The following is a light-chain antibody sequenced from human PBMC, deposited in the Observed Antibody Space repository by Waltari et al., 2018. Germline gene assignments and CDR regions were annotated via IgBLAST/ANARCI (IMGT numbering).Light chain of an antibody. J-gene: IGLJ3*02. Sequence: SVLTQPPSASGTPGQTVTIPCSGSSSNIGGNFVYCYQQLPGMAPQLLIYKNNQRPSGVPDRFSGSKSGTSASLAISGLRSDDEAEYYCAAWDDNLTGPLFGGGTKVTVL. CDR3: AAWDDNLTGPL. CDR2: KNN. V-gene: IGLV1-47*01. CDR1: SSNIGGNF.